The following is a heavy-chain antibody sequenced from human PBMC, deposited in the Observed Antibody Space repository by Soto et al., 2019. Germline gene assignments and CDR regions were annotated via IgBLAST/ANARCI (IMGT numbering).Heavy chain of an antibody. CDR3: ARDRPEPVVYCSSTSCPRFDY. CDR2: IIPIFGTA. V-gene: IGHV1-69*13. Sequence: GASGKLSCKASGGTFSSYAISWVRQAPGQGLERMGGIIPIFGTANYAQKFQGRVTITADESTSTAYMELRSLRSDDTAVYYCARDRPEPVVYCSSTSCPRFDYWCKGTLVTVSS. CDR1: GGTFSSYA. J-gene: IGHJ4*02. D-gene: IGHD2-2*01.